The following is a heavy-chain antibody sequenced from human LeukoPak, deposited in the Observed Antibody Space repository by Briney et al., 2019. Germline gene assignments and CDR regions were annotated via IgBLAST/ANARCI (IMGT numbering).Heavy chain of an antibody. CDR1: GFTISGYW. D-gene: IGHD3-10*01. CDR3: ARDRYGYYGSGSYYMFDY. J-gene: IGHJ4*02. V-gene: IGHV3-74*01. Sequence: GGSLRLSCAASGFTISGYWMHWVRQAPGKGLVWVSRISGDGSITACADSVKGRFTISRDNAKNTLYLQMNSLRAEDTAVYYCARDRYGYYGSGSYYMFDYWGQGTLVTVSS. CDR2: ISGDGSIT.